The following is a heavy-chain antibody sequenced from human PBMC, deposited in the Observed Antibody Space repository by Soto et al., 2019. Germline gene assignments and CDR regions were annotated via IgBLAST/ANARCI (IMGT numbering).Heavy chain of an antibody. D-gene: IGHD3-10*01. CDR2: ISYDGSNK. CDR3: AREGGDYYGSGRGMDV. V-gene: IGHV3-30-3*01. Sequence: QVQLVESGGDVVQPGRSLRLSCAASGFTFSSYAMHWVRQAPGKGLEWVAVISYDGSNKYYADSVKGRFTISRDNSKNTLYLQMNSLRAEDTAVYYCAREGGDYYGSGRGMDVWGQGTTVTVSS. CDR1: GFTFSSYA. J-gene: IGHJ6*02.